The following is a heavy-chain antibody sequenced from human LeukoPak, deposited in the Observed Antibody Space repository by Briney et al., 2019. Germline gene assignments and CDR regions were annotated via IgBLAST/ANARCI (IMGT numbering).Heavy chain of an antibody. CDR2: INPNSGGT. J-gene: IGHJ4*02. CDR1: GYTFTGYY. Sequence: ASVKVSCKASGYTFTGYYMQWVRQAPGQGLEWMGWINPNSGGTNYAQKFQGRVTMTRDTSISTAYMERSRLRSDDTAVYYCARDQPSSGWTNFDYWGQGTLVTVSS. CDR3: ARDQPSSGWTNFDY. V-gene: IGHV1-2*02. D-gene: IGHD6-19*01.